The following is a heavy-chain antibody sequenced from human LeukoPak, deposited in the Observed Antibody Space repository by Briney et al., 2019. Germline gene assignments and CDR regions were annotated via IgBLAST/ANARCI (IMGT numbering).Heavy chain of an antibody. V-gene: IGHV3-15*01. D-gene: IGHD4-23*01. CDR1: GFAFNSAW. CDR2: IKSKTDGGTT. Sequence: PGGSLRLSCAASGFAFNSAWMSWVRQAPGKGLEWVGRIKSKTDGGTTDYAAPVKGRFTISRDDSKDTLYLQMDSLRAEDTAIYYCAKLGGDHRGPFDIWGQGTMVTVSS. CDR3: AKLGGDHRGPFDI. J-gene: IGHJ3*02.